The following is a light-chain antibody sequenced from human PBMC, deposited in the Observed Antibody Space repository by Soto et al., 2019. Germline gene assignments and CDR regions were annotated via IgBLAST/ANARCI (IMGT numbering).Light chain of an antibody. Sequence: QSVLTQPPSVSGAPRQRVTISCSGSTTNIGKNAVNWYQQLPGKAPKLVIYHNDLLPSGVSDRFSGSKSGTSASLAISGLQSDDEADYYCAAWDDNLDGYVFVTGTMVTVL. CDR3: AAWDDNLDGYV. J-gene: IGLJ1*01. V-gene: IGLV1-36*01. CDR2: HND. CDR1: TTNIGKNA.